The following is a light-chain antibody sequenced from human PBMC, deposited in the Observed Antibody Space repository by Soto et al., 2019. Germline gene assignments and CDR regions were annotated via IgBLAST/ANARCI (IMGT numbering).Light chain of an antibody. Sequence: DIQMTQSPSSLSASVGDRVTITCRASQVIRHDLGWYQQKPGKAPKRLIYAASSLESGVPSRFSVSGSGTEFTLTISSLQPEDFATYYCLQHNAYPLTFGPGTKVDIK. V-gene: IGKV1-17*01. J-gene: IGKJ3*01. CDR3: LQHNAYPLT. CDR2: AAS. CDR1: QVIRHD.